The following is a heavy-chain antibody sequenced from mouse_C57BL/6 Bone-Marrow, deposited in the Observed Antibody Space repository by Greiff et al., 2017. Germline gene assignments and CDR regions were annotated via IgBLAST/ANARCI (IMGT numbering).Heavy chain of an antibody. J-gene: IGHJ2*01. CDR2: IYPRSGNT. V-gene: IGHV1-81*01. D-gene: IGHD1-1*01. CDR3: ARLPYYYGSTYFDY. Sequence: QVQLQQSGAELARPGASVKLSCKASGYTFTSYGISWVKQRTGQGLEWIGEIYPRSGNTYYNEKFKGKATLTADKSSSTAYRELRSLTSEDSAVYFCARLPYYYGSTYFDYWGQGTTLTVSS. CDR1: GYTFTSYG.